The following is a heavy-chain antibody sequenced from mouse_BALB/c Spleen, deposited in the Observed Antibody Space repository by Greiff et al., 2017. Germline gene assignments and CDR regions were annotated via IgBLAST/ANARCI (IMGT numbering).Heavy chain of an antibody. Sequence: QVQLQQSGPELVKPGASVRISCKASGYTFTSYYIHWVKQRPGEGLEWIGWIYPGNGNTKYNEKFKGKATLTADKSSSTAYMQLSSLTSEDSAVYFCAGKGNYDYGMDYWGQGTSVTVSS. CDR1: GYTFTSYY. CDR3: AGKGNYDYGMDY. CDR2: IYPGNGNT. J-gene: IGHJ4*01. D-gene: IGHD2-1*01. V-gene: IGHV1S56*01.